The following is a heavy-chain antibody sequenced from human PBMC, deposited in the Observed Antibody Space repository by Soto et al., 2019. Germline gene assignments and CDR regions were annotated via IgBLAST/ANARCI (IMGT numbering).Heavy chain of an antibody. D-gene: IGHD6-13*01. CDR1: GFTFSNYA. Sequence: GGSLRLSCAASGFTFSNYAINWVRQAPGKGLEWVSAIVASGTNTYYADSVKGRFTISRDNSKNMVYLQMSSLRAEDTAVYYCAKRVGSSWAESDYWGQGTQVTVSS. CDR2: IVASGTNT. J-gene: IGHJ4*02. V-gene: IGHV3-23*01. CDR3: AKRVGSSWAESDY.